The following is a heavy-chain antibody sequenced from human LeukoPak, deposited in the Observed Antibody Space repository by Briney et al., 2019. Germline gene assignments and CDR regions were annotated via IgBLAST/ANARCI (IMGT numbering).Heavy chain of an antibody. CDR1: GGSISSYY. D-gene: IGHD3-22*01. J-gene: IGHJ5*02. CDR3: AREARSSGYFT. V-gene: IGHV4-4*07. Sequence: SETLSLTCAVYGGSISSYYWSWIRQPAGKGLEWIGRIYTSGSTNYNPSLKSRVTMSVDTSKNQFSLKLSSVTAADTAVYYCAREARSSGYFTWGQGTLVTVSS. CDR2: IYTSGST.